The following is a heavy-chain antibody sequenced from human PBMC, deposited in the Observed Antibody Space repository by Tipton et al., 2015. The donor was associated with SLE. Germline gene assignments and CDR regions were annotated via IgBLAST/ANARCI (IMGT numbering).Heavy chain of an antibody. CDR1: GGSISSYY. CDR3: ARQGESVVPAAMPVFDY. CDR2: IYYSGST. D-gene: IGHD2-2*01. V-gene: IGHV4-59*08. J-gene: IGHJ4*02. Sequence: LRLSCTVSGGSISSYYWSWIRQPPGKGLEWIGYIYYSGSTNYNPSLKSRVTISVDTSKNQLSLKLSSVTAADTAVYYCARQGESVVPAAMPVFDYWGQGTLVTVSS.